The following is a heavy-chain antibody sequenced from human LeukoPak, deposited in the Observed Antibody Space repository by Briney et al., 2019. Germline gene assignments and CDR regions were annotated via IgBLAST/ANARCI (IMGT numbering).Heavy chain of an antibody. D-gene: IGHD6-13*01. CDR3: VRGIAAAGLYFDY. Sequence: SETLSLTCTVFGGSISSSSYYWSWIRQPPGKGLEWIGYIYYTGSTKYNPSLKSRVTISVDTSKNQFSLKLRSVTAADTAVYYFVRGIAAAGLYFDYWGQGTLVTVSS. J-gene: IGHJ4*02. CDR1: GGSISSSSYY. V-gene: IGHV4-61*01. CDR2: IYYTGST.